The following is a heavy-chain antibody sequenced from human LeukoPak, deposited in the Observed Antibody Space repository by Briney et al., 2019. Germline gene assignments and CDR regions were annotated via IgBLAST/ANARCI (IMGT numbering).Heavy chain of an antibody. D-gene: IGHD3-22*01. J-gene: IGHJ4*02. CDR1: GGTFTSYA. Sequence: ASVKVSCKASGGTFTSYAISWLRQAPGQGLEWMGGIIPIFGTANYAQKFQGRVTIIADESTSTAYMELSSLRSEDTAVYYCAMYYYDSSGYYPLDYWGQGTLVTVSS. CDR3: AMYYYDSSGYYPLDY. CDR2: IIPIFGTA. V-gene: IGHV1-69*13.